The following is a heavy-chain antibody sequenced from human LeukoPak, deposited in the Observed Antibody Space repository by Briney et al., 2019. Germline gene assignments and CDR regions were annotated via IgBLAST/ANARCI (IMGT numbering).Heavy chain of an antibody. CDR1: GGSISSYY. J-gene: IGHJ4*02. V-gene: IGHV4-59*12. Sequence: PSETLSLTCTVSGGSISSYYWSWIRQPPGKGLEWIGYIYYSGSTNYNPSLKSRVTISVDTSKNQFSLKLSSVTAADTAVYYCAREVATGRIDYWGQGTLVTVSS. CDR3: AREVATGRIDY. CDR2: IYYSGST. D-gene: IGHD5-12*01.